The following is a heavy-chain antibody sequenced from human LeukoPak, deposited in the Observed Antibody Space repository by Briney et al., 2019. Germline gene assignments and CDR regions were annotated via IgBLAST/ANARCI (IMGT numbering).Heavy chain of an antibody. Sequence: SGTLSLTCAVSGGSISSSNWWSWVRQPPGKGLEWIGEIYHSGSTNYNPSLKSRVTISVDKSKNQFSLKLSSVTAADTAVYYCARSGQRTVLWEMATIPLIDYWGQGTLVTVSS. D-gene: IGHD5-24*01. CDR1: GGSISSSNW. V-gene: IGHV4-4*02. CDR2: IYHSGST. CDR3: ARSGQRTVLWEMATIPLIDY. J-gene: IGHJ4*02.